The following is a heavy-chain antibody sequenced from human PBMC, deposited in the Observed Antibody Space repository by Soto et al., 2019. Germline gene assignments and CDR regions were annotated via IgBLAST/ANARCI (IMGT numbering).Heavy chain of an antibody. J-gene: IGHJ6*02. CDR1: GGTFSNYA. D-gene: IGHD6-19*01. Sequence: QVQLVQSGAEVKKPGSSVKVSCKVSGGTFSNYAIDWVRLAPGQGLEWMGGIVPIFGTTYYTQKFQGRATISADDSTTPAYLELSSLRSEDTAIYYCARVEAVAGIYNYHGLDVWGQGTAVTVSS. CDR3: ARVEAVAGIYNYHGLDV. CDR2: IVPIFGTT. V-gene: IGHV1-69*12.